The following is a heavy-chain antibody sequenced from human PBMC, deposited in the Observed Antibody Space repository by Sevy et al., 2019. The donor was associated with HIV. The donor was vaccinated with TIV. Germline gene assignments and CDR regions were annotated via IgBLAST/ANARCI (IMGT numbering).Heavy chain of an antibody. CDR2: IYYTGST. CDR1: GGSISSYY. CDR3: ARELISGRYYGMDV. D-gene: IGHD6-19*01. V-gene: IGHV4-59*01. J-gene: IGHJ6*02. Sequence: LPETLSLTCTVSGGSISSYYWSWIRQPPGKGLEWIGYIYYTGSTNYNPSLKSRVTISVDTSKNQFSLKLSSVTAADTAVYYCARELISGRYYGMDVWGQGTTVTVSS.